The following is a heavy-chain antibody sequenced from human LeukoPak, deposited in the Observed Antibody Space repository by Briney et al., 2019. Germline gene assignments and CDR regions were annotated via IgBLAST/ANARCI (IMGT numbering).Heavy chain of an antibody. D-gene: IGHD5-24*01. Sequence: SETLSLTCSVSGGSISSHYWSWIRQPPGKGLEWIGYIYYSGSTKYNPSLKSRLTISVDTSKNQFSLKLSSVTAADTAVYYCARLPGAAILGGYYFDYWGQGTLVTVSS. CDR3: ARLPGAAILGGYYFDY. CDR2: IYYSGST. J-gene: IGHJ4*02. CDR1: GGSISSHY. V-gene: IGHV4-59*11.